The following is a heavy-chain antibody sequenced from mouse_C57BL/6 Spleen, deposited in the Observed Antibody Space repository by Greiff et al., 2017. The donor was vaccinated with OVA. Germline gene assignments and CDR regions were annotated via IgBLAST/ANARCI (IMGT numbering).Heavy chain of an antibody. J-gene: IGHJ2*01. Sequence: EVKLMESGPGLVKPSQSLSLTCSVTGYSITSGYYWNWNRQFPGNKLEWVGYISYDGSNNYNPSLKNRISITRDTSKNQFFLKLNAVTTEDTATYYYARGGDYLDYWGQGTTLTVSS. CDR2: ISYDGSN. V-gene: IGHV3-6*01. CDR3: ARGGDYLDY. CDR1: GYSITSGYY.